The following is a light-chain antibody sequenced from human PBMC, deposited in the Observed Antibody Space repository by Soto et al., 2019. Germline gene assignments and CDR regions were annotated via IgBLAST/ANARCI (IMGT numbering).Light chain of an antibody. V-gene: IGKV1-9*01. Sequence: DIQLTQSPSFLSASVGERVTITCRASQGISSYLAWYQQKPGKAPKLLIYAASTLQSGVPSRFSGSGSGTEFTLTISSPQPEDFATYYCQKLNSYPPPTFGPGTKVDIK. CDR2: AAS. CDR3: QKLNSYPPPT. J-gene: IGKJ3*01. CDR1: QGISSY.